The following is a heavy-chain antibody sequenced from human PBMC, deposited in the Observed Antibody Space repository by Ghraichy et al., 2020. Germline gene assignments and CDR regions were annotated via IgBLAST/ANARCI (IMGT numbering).Heavy chain of an antibody. V-gene: IGHV1-69*04. D-gene: IGHD3-22*01. J-gene: IGHJ5*02. CDR2: IIPILGIA. CDR3: ARATYYYDSSGYYHWFDP. CDR1: GGTFSSYA. Sequence: SVKVSCKASGGTFSSYAISWVRQAPGQGLEWMGRIIPILGIANYAQKFQGRVTITADKSTSTAYMELSSLRSEDTAVYYCARATYYYDSSGYYHWFDPWGQGTLVTVSS.